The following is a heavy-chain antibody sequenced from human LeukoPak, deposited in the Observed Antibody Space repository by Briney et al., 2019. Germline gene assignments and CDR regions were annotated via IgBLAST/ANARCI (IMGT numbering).Heavy chain of an antibody. V-gene: IGHV4-39*07. CDR3: ARTPIRVGSSWYGDAFDI. CDR2: IYYSGST. Sequence: SETLSLTCALSGGSISSSSYYWGWIRQPPGKGLEWIGSIYYSGSTYYNPSLKSRVTISVDTSKNQFSLKLSSVTAADTAVYYCARTPIRVGSSWYGDAFDIWGQGTMVTVSS. CDR1: GGSISSSSYY. J-gene: IGHJ3*02. D-gene: IGHD6-13*01.